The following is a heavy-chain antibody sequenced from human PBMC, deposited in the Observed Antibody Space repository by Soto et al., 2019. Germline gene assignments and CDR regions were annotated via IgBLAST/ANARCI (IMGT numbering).Heavy chain of an antibody. CDR3: ARTDCSSTSCYNYYYYGMDV. CDR1: GYSFTKYG. D-gene: IGHD2-2*01. J-gene: IGHJ6*02. V-gene: IGHV1-3*01. Sequence: ASVKVSCKTSGYSFTKYGLHWVRQAPGQRLEWMGWINPGNGDTKYSQKFQGRVTITRDTSATTAYMELSSLRSEVSAAFYCARTDCSSTSCYNYYYYGMDVWGQGTTVTVSS. CDR2: INPGNGDT.